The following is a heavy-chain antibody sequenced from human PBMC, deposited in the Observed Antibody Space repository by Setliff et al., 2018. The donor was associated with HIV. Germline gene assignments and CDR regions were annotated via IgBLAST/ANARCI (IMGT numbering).Heavy chain of an antibody. CDR1: GYTFTGDY. CDR3: ARDDHYYDMGSILSDWFFDL. V-gene: IGHV1-2*02. D-gene: IGHD3-22*01. CDR2: INPNSGGT. Sequence: ASVKVSCKASGYTFTGDYINWVRQAPGQGLEWMGWINPNSGGTNYAQKFQGRVTMTRDTSISTAYMELSRLRSDDAAVYYCARDDHYYDMGSILSDWFFDLWGRGTLVTVSS. J-gene: IGHJ2*01.